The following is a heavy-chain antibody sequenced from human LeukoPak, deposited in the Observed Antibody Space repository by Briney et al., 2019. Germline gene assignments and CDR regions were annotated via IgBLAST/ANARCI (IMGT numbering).Heavy chain of an antibody. CDR2: ISSSGTYL. J-gene: IGHJ4*02. V-gene: IGHV3-21*01. CDR1: GFTFSSYS. Sequence: GGSLRLSRAASGFTFSSYSMNWVRQTPGKGLEWVSSISSSGTYLYYADSVKGRFTISRDNAKNSLYLQMNSLRAEDSAVYYCATLTGDYGSGTYYLRDYWGQGTLVTVSS. D-gene: IGHD3-10*01. CDR3: ATLTGDYGSGTYYLRDY.